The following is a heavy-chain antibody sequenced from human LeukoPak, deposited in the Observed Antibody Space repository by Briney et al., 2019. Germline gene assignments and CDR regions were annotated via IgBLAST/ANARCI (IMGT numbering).Heavy chain of an antibody. J-gene: IGHJ1*01. CDR3: ARSSDAIIYFQH. CDR2: ISSSSSTI. CDR1: GFTFSSYS. V-gene: IGHV3-48*01. Sequence: PGGSLRLSCAASGFTFSSYSMNWVRQAPGKGLEWVSYISSSSSTIYYADSVKGRFTISRDNSKNTLYLQMNSLRAEDTAVYYCARSSDAIIYFQHWGQGTLVTVSS. D-gene: IGHD3-9*01.